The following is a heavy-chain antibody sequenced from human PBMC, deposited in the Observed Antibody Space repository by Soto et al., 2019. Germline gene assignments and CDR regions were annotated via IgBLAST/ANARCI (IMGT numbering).Heavy chain of an antibody. J-gene: IGHJ4*02. V-gene: IGHV3-9*01. D-gene: IGHD3-3*01. CDR3: AKGRYDFWSPYYFDS. CDR2: ITWNSRVL. Sequence: GGSLRLSCVGTGLNFDDFATHWVRQAPGKGLEWVSGITWNSRVLAYADSVKGRFTISRDNARNSLYLQMDSLRDEDTALYYCAKGRYDFWSPYYFDSWGQGTLVTFSS. CDR1: GLNFDDFA.